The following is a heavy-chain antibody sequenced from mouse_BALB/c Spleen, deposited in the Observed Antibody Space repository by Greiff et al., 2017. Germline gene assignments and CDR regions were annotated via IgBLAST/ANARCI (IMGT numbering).Heavy chain of an antibody. CDR1: GFNIKDYY. Sequence: EVKLVESGAELVRSGASVKLSCTASGFNIKDYYMHWVKQRPEQGLEWIGWIDPENGDTEYAPKFQGKATMTADTSSNTAYLQLSSLTSEDTAVYYCNAGGNYRLFDYWGQGTTLTVSS. D-gene: IGHD2-1*01. V-gene: IGHV14-4*02. CDR2: IDPENGDT. J-gene: IGHJ2*01. CDR3: NAGGNYRLFDY.